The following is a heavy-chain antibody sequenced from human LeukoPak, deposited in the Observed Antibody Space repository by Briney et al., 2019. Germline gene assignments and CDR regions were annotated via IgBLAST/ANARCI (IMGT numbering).Heavy chain of an antibody. V-gene: IGHV3-21*01. Sequence: GGSLRLSCAASGFTFSRYTMNWVRQAPGMGLEWVSSISGSSSSISFADSMKGRFTISRDNAKNSLYLQMNSLSAEDTAVYFCARDAYGDYFFDYWGQGILVTVSS. CDR1: GFTFSRYT. D-gene: IGHD4-17*01. CDR3: ARDAYGDYFFDY. CDR2: ISGSSSSI. J-gene: IGHJ4*02.